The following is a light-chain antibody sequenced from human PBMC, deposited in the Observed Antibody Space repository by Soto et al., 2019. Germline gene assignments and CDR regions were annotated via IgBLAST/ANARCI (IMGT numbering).Light chain of an antibody. CDR3: QQTQTSPPT. CDR2: RAT. CDR1: QNVGNH. Sequence: EIQVTQSPSSLSASVGDRVTITCRASQNVGNHLNCYQQKSGQAPKMLFSRATTLQTGVPSGFSASGSGTEFTLTISSLQPEDFATYFCQQTQTSPPTFGQGTTV. J-gene: IGKJ1*01. V-gene: IGKV1-39*01.